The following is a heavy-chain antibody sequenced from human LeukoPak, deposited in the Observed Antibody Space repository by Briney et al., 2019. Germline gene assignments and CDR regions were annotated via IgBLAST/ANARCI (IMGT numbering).Heavy chain of an antibody. J-gene: IGHJ6*02. Sequence: GGSLRLSCAASGFTFSSYAMSWVRQAPGKGLEWVAVISYDGSNKYYADSVKGRFTISRDNSKNTLYLQMNSLRAEDTAVYYCARRQLERFGMDVWGQGTTVTVSS. CDR1: GFTFSSYA. CDR2: ISYDGSNK. D-gene: IGHD1-1*01. V-gene: IGHV3-30-3*01. CDR3: ARRQLERFGMDV.